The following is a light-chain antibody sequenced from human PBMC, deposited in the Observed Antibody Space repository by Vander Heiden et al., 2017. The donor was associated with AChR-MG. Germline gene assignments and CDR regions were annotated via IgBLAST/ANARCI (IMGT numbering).Light chain of an antibody. CDR1: QDISSA. Sequence: QMTQSPSSLSASVGDRVTITCRASQDISSALIWYQQKPGTVPKVLIYDASSLVSGVTSRCSGSGSGTEFTLTIRRLQPEDVATYHCRQSSSYQLTFGGGTKVEIK. CDR3: RQSSSYQLT. V-gene: IGKV1-13*02. J-gene: IGKJ4*01. CDR2: DAS.